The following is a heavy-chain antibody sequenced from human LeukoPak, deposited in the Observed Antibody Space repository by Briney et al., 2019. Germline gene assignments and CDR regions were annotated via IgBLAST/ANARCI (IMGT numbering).Heavy chain of an antibody. CDR2: IYISGTT. V-gene: IGHV4-4*07. Sequence: PSETLSLTCSVSDASISSYYWSWVRQPAGKGLEWIGRIYISGTTKHNPSLKSRVTMSVDTSKNQFSLRLTSVTAADTAVYFCARDDVPYRGTYTPFDVWGQGTLVTVSS. CDR1: DASISSYY. D-gene: IGHD3-10*02. J-gene: IGHJ4*02. CDR3: ARDDVPYRGTYTPFDV.